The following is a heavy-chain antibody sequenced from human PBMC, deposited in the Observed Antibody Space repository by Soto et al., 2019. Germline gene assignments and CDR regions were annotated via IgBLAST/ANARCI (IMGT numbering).Heavy chain of an antibody. CDR3: ARDRSTMVRGVIIRPGGMDV. CDR2: INPNSGGT. J-gene: IGHJ6*02. Sequence: GASVKVSCKASGYTFTGYYMHWVRQAPGRGLEWMGWINPNSGGTNYAQKFQGWVTMTRDTSISTAYMELSRLRSDDTAVYYCARDRSTMVRGVIIRPGGMDVWGQGTTVTVSS. D-gene: IGHD3-10*01. CDR1: GYTFTGYY. V-gene: IGHV1-2*04.